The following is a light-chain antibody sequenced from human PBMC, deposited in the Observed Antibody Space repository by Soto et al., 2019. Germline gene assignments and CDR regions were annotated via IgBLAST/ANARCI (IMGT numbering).Light chain of an antibody. V-gene: IGKV1-5*03. Sequence: DILMTQSPSTLSASVGERVPLTCRASQSTSSWVAWYQQRPGKPPKLVIYGASTLERWVQSRFSGSGSGTDFTLTSSSLPPEDFATYYCQQSNSTTRTFGQGTKVDIK. CDR3: QQSNSTTRT. CDR1: QSTSSW. CDR2: GAS. J-gene: IGKJ1*01.